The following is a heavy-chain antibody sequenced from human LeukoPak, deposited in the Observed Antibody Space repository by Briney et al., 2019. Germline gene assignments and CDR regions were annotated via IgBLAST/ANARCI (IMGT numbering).Heavy chain of an antibody. D-gene: IGHD3-3*01. CDR2: INHSGST. V-gene: IGHV4-34*01. Sequence: SETLSLTCAVYGGSFSGYYWSWIRQPPGKGLEWIGEINHSGSTNYNPSLKSRVTISVDTSKNQFSLKLSSVTAADTAVYYCARHFRSGYPLTPYGMDVWGQGTTVTVSS. J-gene: IGHJ6*02. CDR1: GGSFSGYY. CDR3: ARHFRSGYPLTPYGMDV.